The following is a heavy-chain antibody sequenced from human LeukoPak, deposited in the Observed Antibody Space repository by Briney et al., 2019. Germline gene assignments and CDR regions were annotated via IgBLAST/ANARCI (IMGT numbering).Heavy chain of an antibody. Sequence: GGSLRLSCAASGFTFTKFWMHWVRQAPGRGLVWVSRVKDNGISTLYADSVKGRFTISRDNAKNTLYLQMNSLRADDTALYYCATGPYAAFEMWGQGTMVTVSS. V-gene: IGHV3-74*01. D-gene: IGHD2-2*01. CDR3: ATGPYAAFEM. CDR1: GFTFTKFW. CDR2: VKDNGIST. J-gene: IGHJ3*02.